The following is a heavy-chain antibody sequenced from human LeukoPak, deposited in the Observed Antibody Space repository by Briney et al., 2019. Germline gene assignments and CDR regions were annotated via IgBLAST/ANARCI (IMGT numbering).Heavy chain of an antibody. CDR3: ARDSGSGTWYSEPYFDY. D-gene: IGHD6-13*01. Sequence: PSETLSLTCTVSGYSISSGYYWGWIRQPPGKGLEWIGSIYHSGRTYYNPSLKSRVTISVDTSKNQFSLKLSSVTAADTAVYYCARDSGSGTWYSEPYFDYWGQGTLVTVSS. CDR1: GYSISSGYY. CDR2: IYHSGRT. V-gene: IGHV4-38-2*02. J-gene: IGHJ4*02.